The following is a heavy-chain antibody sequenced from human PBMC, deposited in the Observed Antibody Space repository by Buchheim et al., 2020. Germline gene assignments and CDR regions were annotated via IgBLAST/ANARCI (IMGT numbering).Heavy chain of an antibody. CDR3: TTGEDSLDYYDFWSGYDIDY. CDR2: IKSKTDGGTT. J-gene: IGHJ4*02. CDR1: GFTFSDAW. Sequence: EVQPVESGGGLVKPGGSLRLSCAASGFTFSDAWMSWVRQAPGKGLEWVGRIKSKTDGGTTDYAAPVKGRFTISRDDSKNTLYLQMNSLKTEDTAVYYCTTGEDSLDYYDFWSGYDIDYWGQGTL. V-gene: IGHV3-15*01. D-gene: IGHD3-3*01.